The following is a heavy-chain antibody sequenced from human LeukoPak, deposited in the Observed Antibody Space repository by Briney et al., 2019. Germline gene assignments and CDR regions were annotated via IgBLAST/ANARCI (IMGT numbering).Heavy chain of an antibody. Sequence: GGSLRLSCAASGFTFDDYAMHWVRQAPGKGLEWVSGILRNSGSIGYADSVKGRFTISRDDAKNSLYLQMNSLRAEDTALYYCVKDGGRDTAAAYYWGQGTLVPVSS. J-gene: IGHJ4*02. CDR2: ILRNSGSI. CDR1: GFTFDDYA. D-gene: IGHD6-13*01. V-gene: IGHV3-9*01. CDR3: VKDGGRDTAAAYY.